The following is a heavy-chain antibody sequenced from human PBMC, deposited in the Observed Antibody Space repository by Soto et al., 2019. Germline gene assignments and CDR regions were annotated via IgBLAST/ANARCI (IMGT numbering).Heavy chain of an antibody. CDR1: SGSINSGDCY. Sequence: SETLSLTCTVSSGSINSGDCYWSWIRQPPGKGLEWIGYIYYSGTTYYNPSLKSRATISVDTSKNHFSLRPSSVTAADTAVYYCARERSAYYYESSGYWAFDIWGQGTKVTVSS. D-gene: IGHD3-22*01. CDR2: IYYSGTT. J-gene: IGHJ3*02. CDR3: ARERSAYYYESSGYWAFDI. V-gene: IGHV4-30-4*01.